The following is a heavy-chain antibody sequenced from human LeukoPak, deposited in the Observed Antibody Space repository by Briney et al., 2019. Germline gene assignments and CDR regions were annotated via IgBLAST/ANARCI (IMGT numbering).Heavy chain of an antibody. D-gene: IGHD6-13*01. J-gene: IGHJ4*02. CDR3: AREGQQLVLDY. CDR2: IYYSGST. CDR1: GGSISSYY. Sequence: SETLSLTCTVSGGSISSYYWSWIRQPPGKGLEWIGSIYYSGSTYYNPSLKSRVTISVDTSKNQFSLKLSSVTAADTAVYYCAREGQQLVLDYWGQGILVTVSS. V-gene: IGHV4-39*07.